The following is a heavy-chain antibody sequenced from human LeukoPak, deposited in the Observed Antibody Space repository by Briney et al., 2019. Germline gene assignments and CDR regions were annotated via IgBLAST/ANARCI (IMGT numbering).Heavy chain of an antibody. CDR2: IKSKTDGGTT. J-gene: IGHJ4*02. CDR1: GFTFSNAW. CDR3: TTRGYGSGSYYQFDY. Sequence: GGSLRFSGAASGFTFSNAWMSWVRQAPGKGLEWVGRIKSKTDGGTTDYAAPVKGRFTISRDDSKNTLYLQMNSLKTEDTAVYYCTTRGYGSGSYYQFDYWGQGTLVTVSS. D-gene: IGHD3-10*01. V-gene: IGHV3-15*01.